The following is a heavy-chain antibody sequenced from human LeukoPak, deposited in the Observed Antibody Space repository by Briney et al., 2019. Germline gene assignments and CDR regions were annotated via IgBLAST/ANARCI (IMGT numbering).Heavy chain of an antibody. CDR3: ARDPKLIAVAGQKDY. CDR1: GYTFTSYY. Sequence: ASVKVSCKASGYTFTSYYMHWVRQAPGQGLEWMGIINPSGGSTSYAQKFQGRVTMTRDTSTSTVYMELSSLRSEDTAVHYCARDPKLIAVAGQKDYWGQGTLVTVSS. CDR2: INPSGGST. V-gene: IGHV1-46*01. D-gene: IGHD6-19*01. J-gene: IGHJ4*02.